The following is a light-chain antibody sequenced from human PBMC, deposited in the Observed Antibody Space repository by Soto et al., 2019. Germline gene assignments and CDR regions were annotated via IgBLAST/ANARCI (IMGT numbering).Light chain of an antibody. CDR1: ETVAGSY. CDR2: GAS. CDR3: QLDGTSPKT. J-gene: IGKJ1*01. Sequence: EIVLTQSPGTLSLSQGERATLSCRASETVAGSYLAWYQQKPGQAPSLLNHGASTMATGIAGRFSGSGSGTDFTLTISSLEPEDFAVDYCQLDGTSPKTFGQGTNVEI. V-gene: IGKV3-20*01.